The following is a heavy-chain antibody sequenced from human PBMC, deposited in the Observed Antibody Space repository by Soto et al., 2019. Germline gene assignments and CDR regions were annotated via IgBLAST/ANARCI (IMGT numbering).Heavy chain of an antibody. CDR1: GFSLSTYHMG. CDR3: AHAGDYDLLTFDH. CDR2: IYWDDDK. V-gene: IGHV2-5*02. D-gene: IGHD4-17*01. J-gene: IGHJ4*02. Sequence: QITLKESGPTLVRPAQTLTLTCDFSGFSLSTYHMGVAWIRQPPGKALEWLALIYWDDDKRYSPSLKDRLAISKVTSSNQVVLTITNIDPGDSAIYFCAHAGDYDLLTFDHWGPGTLVTVSS.